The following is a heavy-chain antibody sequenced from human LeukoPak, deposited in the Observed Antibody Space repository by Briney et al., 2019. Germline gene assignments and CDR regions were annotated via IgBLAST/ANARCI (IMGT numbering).Heavy chain of an antibody. V-gene: IGHV3-30*03. J-gene: IGHJ4*02. CDR2: ISYDGSNK. CDR1: GFTFSSYG. CDR3: ARGGIAVAGTRSF. D-gene: IGHD6-19*01. Sequence: PGGSLRLSCAASGFTFSSYGMHWVRQAPGKGLEWVAVISYDGSNKYYADSVKGRFTISRDSSKNTLYLQMNSLRAEDTAVYYCARGGIAVAGTRSFWGQGTLVTVSS.